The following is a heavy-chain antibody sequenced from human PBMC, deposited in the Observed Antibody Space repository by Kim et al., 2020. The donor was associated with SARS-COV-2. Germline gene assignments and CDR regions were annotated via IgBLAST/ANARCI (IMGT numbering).Heavy chain of an antibody. CDR3: AKVSGRRGYYYYGMDV. D-gene: IGHD3-10*01. V-gene: IGHV3-23*01. J-gene: IGHJ6*02. Sequence: SVKGRFTISRDNSKNTLYLQMNSLRAEDTAVYYCAKVSGRRGYYYYGMDVWGQGTTVTVSS.